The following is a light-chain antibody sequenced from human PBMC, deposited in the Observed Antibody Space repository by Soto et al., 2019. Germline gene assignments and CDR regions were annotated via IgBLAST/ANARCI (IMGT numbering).Light chain of an antibody. CDR2: AAS. J-gene: IGKJ4*01. CDR1: QSISSY. V-gene: IGKV1-39*01. CDR3: QQSYSTPLT. Sequence: DIQMTQSQSSLSASVGDRVTIPCRASQSISSYLNWYQQKPGKAPELLIYAASSLQSGVTSRFSGSGSGTDFTLTISSLQREDFATYYFQQSYSTPLTFGGGTKVEIK.